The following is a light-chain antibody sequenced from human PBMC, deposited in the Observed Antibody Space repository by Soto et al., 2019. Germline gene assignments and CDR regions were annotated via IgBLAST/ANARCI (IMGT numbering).Light chain of an antibody. CDR3: QQYGSSPIT. CDR2: GAS. V-gene: IGKV3-20*01. CDR1: QSVSSS. J-gene: IGKJ5*01. Sequence: EIVLTQSPATQSLSPGERATLSCRASQSVSSSLAWYQQKPGQAPRLLISGASSRAAGIPDRFSGSGSGTDFTLTISRLEPEDFALYYCQQYGSSPITFGQGTRLEIK.